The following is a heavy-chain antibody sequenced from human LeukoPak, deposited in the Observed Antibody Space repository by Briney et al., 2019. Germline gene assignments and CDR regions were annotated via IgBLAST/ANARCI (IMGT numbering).Heavy chain of an antibody. D-gene: IGHD2-15*01. CDR2: IYYSGSA. J-gene: IGHJ6*03. CDR1: GGSISSGGYY. CDR3: ARTATSWAYYMDV. V-gene: IGHV4-31*03. Sequence: SETLSLTCTVSGGSISSGGYYWSWIRQHPGKGLEWIGYIYYSGSAYYNPSLKSRVTISVDTSKNQFSLKVNSVTAADTAVYYCARTATSWAYYMDVWGKGTTVTVSS.